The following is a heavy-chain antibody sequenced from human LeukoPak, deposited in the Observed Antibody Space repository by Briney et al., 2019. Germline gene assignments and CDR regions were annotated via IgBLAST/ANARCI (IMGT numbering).Heavy chain of an antibody. D-gene: IGHD7-27*01. Sequence: ASVKVSCKASGGTFSSYAISWVRQAPGQGLEWMGGIIPIFGTANYAQKFRGRVTITADESTSTAYMELSSLRSEDTAVYYCARGPPNWGYDYWGPGTLVTVSS. CDR1: GGTFSSYA. J-gene: IGHJ4*02. CDR3: ARGPPNWGYDY. CDR2: IIPIFGTA. V-gene: IGHV1-69*13.